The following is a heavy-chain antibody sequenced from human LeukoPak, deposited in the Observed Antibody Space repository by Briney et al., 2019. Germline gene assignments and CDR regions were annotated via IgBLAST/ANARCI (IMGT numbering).Heavy chain of an antibody. CDR2: IYHSGST. CDR1: GYSISSGYY. Sequence: SETLSLTCTVSGYSISSGYYWGWSRQPPGKGLEWIGSIYHSGSTYYNPSLKSRVTISLDTSKNQFSLKLSSVTAADTAVYYCARDHYYGSGSYYGWFDPWGQGTLVTVSS. V-gene: IGHV4-38-2*02. CDR3: ARDHYYGSGSYYGWFDP. D-gene: IGHD3-10*01. J-gene: IGHJ5*02.